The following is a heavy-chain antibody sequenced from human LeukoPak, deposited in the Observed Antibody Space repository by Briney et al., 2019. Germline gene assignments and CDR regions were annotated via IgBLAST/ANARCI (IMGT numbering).Heavy chain of an antibody. V-gene: IGHV5-51*01. CDR3: ARAGYSYGKYFEY. Sequence: GESLKISCKGSGYIFTTYWIAWVRQMPGTGLEWMGIIYPGDSDTRYSPSFQGQVTISADKSISTAYLQWSSLKASDTAMYFCARAGYSYGKYFEYWGQGTLVTVSS. J-gene: IGHJ4*02. D-gene: IGHD5-18*01. CDR1: GYIFTTYW. CDR2: IYPGDSDT.